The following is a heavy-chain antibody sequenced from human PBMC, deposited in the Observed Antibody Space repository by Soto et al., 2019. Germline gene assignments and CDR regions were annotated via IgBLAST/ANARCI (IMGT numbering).Heavy chain of an antibody. J-gene: IGHJ4*02. CDR1: GFTFDDYA. CDR2: ISWNSGNI. D-gene: IGHD6-13*01. CDR3: AKDIGSSSWYEVDY. Sequence: DVQLVESGGGLVQPGRSLRLSCAASGFTFDDYAMHWVRQAPGKSLEWVSGISWNSGNIGYADSVKGRFTISRDNAKDSLYLQMSSLRAEDTALYFCAKDIGSSSWYEVDYWGQGTLVTVSS. V-gene: IGHV3-9*01.